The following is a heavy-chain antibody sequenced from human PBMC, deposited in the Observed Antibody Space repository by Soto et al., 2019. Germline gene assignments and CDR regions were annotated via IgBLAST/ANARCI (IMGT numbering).Heavy chain of an antibody. V-gene: IGHV4-31*03. CDR1: GGSINSGGYC. D-gene: IGHD5-18*01. J-gene: IGHJ4*02. CDR2: ISYGGRT. CDR3: SRGILV. Sequence: QVQLQESGPGLVKPSQTLSLTCTVSGGSINSGGYCWSWIRQHPGKGLDWIGCISYGGRTSYNPSLESRVTISVDTSKNQFSLKLTSVTAAEPAVYYCSRGILVWGQGALITVSS.